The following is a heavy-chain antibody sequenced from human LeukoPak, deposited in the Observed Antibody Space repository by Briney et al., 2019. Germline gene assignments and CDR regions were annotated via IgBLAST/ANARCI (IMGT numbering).Heavy chain of an antibody. Sequence: SETLSLTCTVSGGSISSYYWSWIRQPPGKGLEWIGHIYYSGSTNYNPSLKSRVTISVDTSKNQFSLKLSSVTAADTAVYYCARQKHRNWFDPWGQGTLVTVSS. CDR3: ARQKHRNWFDP. CDR1: GGSISSYY. J-gene: IGHJ5*02. V-gene: IGHV4-59*08. CDR2: IYYSGST.